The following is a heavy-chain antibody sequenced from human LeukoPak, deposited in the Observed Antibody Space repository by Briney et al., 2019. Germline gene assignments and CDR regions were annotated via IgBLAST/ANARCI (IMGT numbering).Heavy chain of an antibody. CDR3: AVDNDSTGYYFSMDV. J-gene: IGHJ6*03. CDR2: IYTSGST. V-gene: IGHV4-4*07. D-gene: IGHD3-22*01. Sequence: SETLSLTCTVSGGSISSYYWSWIRQPAGKGLEWIGRIYTSGSTNYNPSLKSRVTISVDTSKNHFSLKLSSVTAADTAVYYCAVDNDSTGYYFSMDVWGKGTTVTVSS. CDR1: GGSISSYY.